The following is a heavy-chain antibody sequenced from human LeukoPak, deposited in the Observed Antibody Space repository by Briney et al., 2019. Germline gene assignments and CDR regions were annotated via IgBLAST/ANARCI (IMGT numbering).Heavy chain of an antibody. CDR1: GFTLSSYW. CDR3: ARSYSSGWYGPGY. CDR2: ISSSSSTI. D-gene: IGHD6-19*01. V-gene: IGHV3-48*01. Sequence: GGSLRLSCAASGFTLSSYWMSWVRQAPGKGLEWVSYISSSSSTIYYADSVKGRFTISRDNAKNSLYLQMNSLRAEDTAVYYCARSYSSGWYGPGYWGQGTLVTVSS. J-gene: IGHJ4*02.